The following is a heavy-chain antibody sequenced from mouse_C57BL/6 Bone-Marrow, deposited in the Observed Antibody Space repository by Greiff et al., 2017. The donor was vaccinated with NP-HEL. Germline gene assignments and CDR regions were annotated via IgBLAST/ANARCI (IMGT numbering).Heavy chain of an antibody. CDR1: GYTFTSYW. CDR2: IDPSDSET. J-gene: IGHJ2*01. Sequence: QVQLQQPGAELVRPGSSVKLSCKASGYTFTSYWMHWVKQRPIQGLEWIGNIDPSDSETHYNQKFKDKATLTVDKSSSTAYMQLSSLTSEDSAVYYGARSKITTVVADFDYWGQGTTLTVSS. V-gene: IGHV1-52*01. D-gene: IGHD1-1*01. CDR3: ARSKITTVVADFDY.